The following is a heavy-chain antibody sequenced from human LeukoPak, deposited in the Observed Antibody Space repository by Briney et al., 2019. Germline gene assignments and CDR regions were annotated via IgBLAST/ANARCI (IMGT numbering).Heavy chain of an antibody. J-gene: IGHJ4*02. CDR2: ISSLSGTI. Sequence: GGSLRLSCAASGFIFSSYSMNWVRQAPGEGLEWVSYISSLSGTIYYADSVKGRFTISRDNAKNTLYLQMNSLRAEDTAVYYCAKPARTDYADYWGQGTLVTVSS. D-gene: IGHD1-14*01. CDR1: GFIFSSYS. V-gene: IGHV3-48*01. CDR3: AKPARTDYADY.